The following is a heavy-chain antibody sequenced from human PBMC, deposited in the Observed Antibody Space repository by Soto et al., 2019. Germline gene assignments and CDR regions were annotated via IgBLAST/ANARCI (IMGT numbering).Heavy chain of an antibody. D-gene: IGHD5-18*01. J-gene: IGHJ4*02. Sequence: QVQLVQSGAEVKKPGASVKVSCKASGYTFTSYGIRWVRQAPGQGLEWMGWISAYNGNTNYAEKLQDRVTMTTDTSTSTAYMELRSRRSDDTAVYYCAREGGGYSYGSLFDYWGQGTLVTVSS. CDR1: GYTFTSYG. CDR3: AREGGGYSYGSLFDY. V-gene: IGHV1-18*01. CDR2: ISAYNGNT.